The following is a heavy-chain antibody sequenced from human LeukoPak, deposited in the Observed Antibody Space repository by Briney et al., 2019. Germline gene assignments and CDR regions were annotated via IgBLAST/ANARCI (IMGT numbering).Heavy chain of an antibody. V-gene: IGHV3-74*01. CDR3: ARNDYLED. CDR2: IKSDGSST. CDR1: GFTFSSYW. J-gene: IGHJ1*01. Sequence: PGGSLRLSCAGSGFTFSSYWMHWVRQAPGKGLVWVSRIKSDGSSTSYADSVKGRFTIARDNAKNTLYLQMNSLRPEDTAVYCCARNDYLEDWGQGTLVTVPS.